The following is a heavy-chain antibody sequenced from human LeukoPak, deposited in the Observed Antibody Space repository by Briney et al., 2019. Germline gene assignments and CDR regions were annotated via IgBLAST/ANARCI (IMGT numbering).Heavy chain of an antibody. CDR2: MNEYGSEI. Sequence: GGSLRLSCSVSGFIFRDFSMSWVRQAPGKGLEWVAKMNEYGSEIFYVDSVKGRFTISRDNGKNSLYLQMNSLRAEDTAVYYCARAIVPQYSAGWYYFDYWGQGTLVTVSS. CDR1: GFIFRDFS. D-gene: IGHD6-19*01. J-gene: IGHJ4*02. CDR3: ARAIVPQYSAGWYYFDY. V-gene: IGHV3-7*03.